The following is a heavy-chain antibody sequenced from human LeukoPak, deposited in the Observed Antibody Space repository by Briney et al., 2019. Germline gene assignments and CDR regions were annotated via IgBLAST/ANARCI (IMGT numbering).Heavy chain of an antibody. CDR2: IYYSGST. Sequence: PSQTLSLTCAVYDGSFSVCNWTWIRQPPGKGLEWIGSIYYSGSTYYNPSLKSRVTISVDTSKNQFSLKLSSVTAADTAVYYCARERGQRFDYWGQGTLVTVSS. CDR1: DGSFSVCN. CDR3: ARERGQRFDY. J-gene: IGHJ4*02. D-gene: IGHD6-25*01. V-gene: IGHV4-34*01.